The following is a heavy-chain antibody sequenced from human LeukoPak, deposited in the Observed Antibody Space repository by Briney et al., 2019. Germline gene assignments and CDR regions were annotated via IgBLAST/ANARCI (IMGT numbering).Heavy chain of an antibody. V-gene: IGHV4-39*01. Sequence: KPSETLSLTCTVSGGSISSSSYYWGWIRQPPGKGLEWIGSIHYSGSTYYNPSLKSRVTISVDTSKNQFSLKLSSVTAADTAVYYCARRGIAVAGAFDYWGQGTLVTVSS. CDR3: ARRGIAVAGAFDY. J-gene: IGHJ4*02. D-gene: IGHD6-19*01. CDR2: IHYSGST. CDR1: GGSISSSSYY.